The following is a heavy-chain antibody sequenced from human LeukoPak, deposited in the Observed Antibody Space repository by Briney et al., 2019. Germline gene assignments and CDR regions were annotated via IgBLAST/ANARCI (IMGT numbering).Heavy chain of an antibody. D-gene: IGHD2-2*01. V-gene: IGHV1-2*02. J-gene: IGHJ6*03. CDR2: INPNSGGT. CDR3: ARQGIVVPADYYYYMDV. CDR1: GYTFTGYY. Sequence: ASVKVSCKASGYTFTGYYMHWVRQAPGQGLEWMGWINPNSGGTNYAQKFQGRVTMTRDTSISTAYMELSRLRSDDTAVYYCARQGIVVPADYYYYMDVWGKGTTVTVSS.